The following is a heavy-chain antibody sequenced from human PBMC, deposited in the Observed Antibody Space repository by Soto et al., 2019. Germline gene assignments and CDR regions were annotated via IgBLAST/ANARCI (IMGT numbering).Heavy chain of an antibody. V-gene: IGHV4-34*01. J-gene: IGHJ2*01. Sequence: EINSLPNAVYGGNFSGYDWSWIRTKTGKGLEWIGEINHSGSTNYNPSLKSRVTISVDTSKNQFSLKLSSVTAADTAVYYCARGTRLLWFGELISYWYFDLWGRGTLVTVSS. CDR2: INHSGST. CDR3: ARGTRLLWFGELISYWYFDL. D-gene: IGHD3-10*01. CDR1: GGNFSGYD.